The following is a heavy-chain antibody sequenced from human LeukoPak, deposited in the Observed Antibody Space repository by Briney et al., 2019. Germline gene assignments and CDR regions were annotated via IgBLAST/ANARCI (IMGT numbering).Heavy chain of an antibody. D-gene: IGHD3-3*01. Sequence: SETLSLTCTVSGGSISSGSYYWSWIRQPAGKGLEWVGRIYTSGSTNYNPSLKSRVTISVDTSKNQFSLKLRSVTAADTAVYYCASRQYDFWSGYSPYYMDVWGKGTTVTVSS. J-gene: IGHJ6*03. V-gene: IGHV4-61*02. CDR1: GGSISSGSYY. CDR3: ASRQYDFWSGYSPYYMDV. CDR2: IYTSGST.